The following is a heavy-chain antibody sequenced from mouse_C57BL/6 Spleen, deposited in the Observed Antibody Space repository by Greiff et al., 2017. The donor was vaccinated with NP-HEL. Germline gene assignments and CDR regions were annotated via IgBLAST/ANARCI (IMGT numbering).Heavy chain of an antibody. J-gene: IGHJ2*01. D-gene: IGHD2-5*01. CDR3: ARGAYYSNYIDY. Sequence: EVQLVESGPELVKPGASVKISCKASGYSFTGYYMNWVKQSPEKSLEWIGEINPSTGGTTYNQKFKAKATLTVDKSSSTAYMQLKSLTSEDSAVYYCARGAYYSNYIDYWGQGTTLTVSS. V-gene: IGHV1-42*01. CDR2: INPSTGGT. CDR1: GYSFTGYY.